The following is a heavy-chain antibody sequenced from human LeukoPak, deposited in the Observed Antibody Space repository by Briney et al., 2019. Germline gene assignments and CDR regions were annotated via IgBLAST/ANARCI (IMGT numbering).Heavy chain of an antibody. J-gene: IGHJ4*02. CDR2: IKQDGSEK. CDR1: GFTFSSYW. CDR3: AKDMHGDLISYFDY. V-gene: IGHV3-7*03. Sequence: GGSLRLSCAASGFTFSSYWMSWVRQAPGKGLEWVANIKQDGSEKYYVDSVKGRFTISRDNAKNSLYLQMNSLRAEDTALYYCAKDMHGDLISYFDYWGQGTLVTVSS. D-gene: IGHD4-17*01.